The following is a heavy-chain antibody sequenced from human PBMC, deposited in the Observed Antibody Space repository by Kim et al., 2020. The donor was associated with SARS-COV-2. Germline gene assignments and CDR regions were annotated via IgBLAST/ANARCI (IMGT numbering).Heavy chain of an antibody. CDR2: IIPMIGVT. J-gene: IGHJ4*02. CDR1: GGTFSNSA. CDR3: AGVSSLVAGPKEFDY. D-gene: IGHD6-19*01. Sequence: SVKVSCKASGGTFSNSAITWVRQAPGQGLEYMGRIIPMIGVTHYAQKFQGRVTITADKSTSSAYMELSSLRSDDTAVYYCAGVSSLVAGPKEFDYWGQGTLVTVSS. V-gene: IGHV1-69*04.